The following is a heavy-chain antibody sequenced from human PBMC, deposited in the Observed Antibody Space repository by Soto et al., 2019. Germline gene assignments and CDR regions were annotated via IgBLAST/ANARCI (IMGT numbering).Heavy chain of an antibody. CDR3: AREAVAGEVDY. CDR2: IYYSGST. Sequence: QVQLQESGPGLVKPSETLSLTCTVSGGSISSYYWSWIRQPPGKGLEWIGYIYYSGSTNYNPSLKSRVTISVDTSKNQFSLKLSSVTAADTAVYYCAREAVAGEVDYWGQGTLVTVSS. D-gene: IGHD6-19*01. V-gene: IGHV4-59*01. CDR1: GGSISSYY. J-gene: IGHJ4*02.